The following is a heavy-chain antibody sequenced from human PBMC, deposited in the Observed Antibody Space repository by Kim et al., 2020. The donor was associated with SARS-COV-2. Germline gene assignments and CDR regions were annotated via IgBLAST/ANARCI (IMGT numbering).Heavy chain of an antibody. Sequence: QKFQGRVTMTRDTSISTAYMELSRLRSDDTAVYYCARDESGYYFYYGMDVWGQGTTVTVSS. CDR3: ARDESGYYFYYGMDV. D-gene: IGHD1-26*01. J-gene: IGHJ6*02. V-gene: IGHV1-2*02.